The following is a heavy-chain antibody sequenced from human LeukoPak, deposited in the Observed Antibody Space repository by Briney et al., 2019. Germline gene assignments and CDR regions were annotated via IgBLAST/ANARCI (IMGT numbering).Heavy chain of an antibody. CDR2: INSGGSST. Sequence: GGSLRLSCEASGFTFSSYRMHWVRQAPGKGLVWVSHINSGGSSTSYADSVRGRFTISRDNAKNTVDLQMNSLRAEDTAVYYCARGGSGCFDIWGQGTMVTVSS. CDR1: GFTFSSYR. CDR3: ARGGSGCFDI. J-gene: IGHJ3*02. V-gene: IGHV3-74*01. D-gene: IGHD1-26*01.